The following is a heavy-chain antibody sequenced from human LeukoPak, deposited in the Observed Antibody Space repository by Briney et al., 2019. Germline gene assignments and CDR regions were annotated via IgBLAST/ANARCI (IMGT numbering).Heavy chain of an antibody. V-gene: IGHV3-7*01. D-gene: IGHD2-15*01. J-gene: IGHJ6*04. Sequence: GGSLRLSCAASGFTFSSYWMSWVRQAPGKGLEWVANIKQDGSEKYYVDSVKGRFTISRDNAKNSLYLQMNSLRAEDTAVYYCARVPYCSGGSCYGMDVWGQRDHGHRLL. CDR2: IKQDGSEK. CDR1: GFTFSSYW. CDR3: ARVPYCSGGSCYGMDV.